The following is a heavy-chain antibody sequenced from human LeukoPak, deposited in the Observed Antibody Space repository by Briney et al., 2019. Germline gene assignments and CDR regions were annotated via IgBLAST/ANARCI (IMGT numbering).Heavy chain of an antibody. J-gene: IGHJ3*02. CDR1: GGSISSYY. Sequence: SETLSLTCTVSGGSISSYYWSWIRQPPGKGLEWVGYIYYSGSTNYNPSLKSRVTISVDTSKNQFSLKLSSVTAADTAVYYCARLYSSSHAFDIWGQGTMVTVSS. V-gene: IGHV4-59*01. CDR3: ARLYSSSHAFDI. D-gene: IGHD6-13*01. CDR2: IYYSGST.